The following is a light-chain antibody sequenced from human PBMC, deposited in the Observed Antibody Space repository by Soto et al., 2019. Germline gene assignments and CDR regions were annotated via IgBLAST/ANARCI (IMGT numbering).Light chain of an antibody. V-gene: IGKV3-15*01. Sequence: ETVMTQSPATLSVSPGERATLPCRASQSVGTTLAWYQQKPDQAPRLVIYGASSRATGIPARFSGSGSGTEFTLTISSLQSEDFAVYYCQQYNNWPQTFGQGTKVEIK. CDR2: GAS. J-gene: IGKJ1*01. CDR1: QSVGTT. CDR3: QQYNNWPQT.